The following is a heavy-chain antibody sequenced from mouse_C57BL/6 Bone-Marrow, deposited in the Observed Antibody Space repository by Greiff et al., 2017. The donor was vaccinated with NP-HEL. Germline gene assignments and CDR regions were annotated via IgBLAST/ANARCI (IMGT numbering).Heavy chain of an antibody. Sequence: EVMLVESGGGLVKPGGSLKLSCAASGFTFSSYAMSWVRQTPEKRLEWVATISDGGSYTYYPDNVKGRFTISRDNAKNNLYLQRSHLKSEDTAMYYCARVGIEGDYWGKGTTLTVSS. CDR2: ISDGGSYT. CDR3: ARVGIEGDY. V-gene: IGHV5-4*03. J-gene: IGHJ2*01. D-gene: IGHD2-12*01. CDR1: GFTFSSYA.